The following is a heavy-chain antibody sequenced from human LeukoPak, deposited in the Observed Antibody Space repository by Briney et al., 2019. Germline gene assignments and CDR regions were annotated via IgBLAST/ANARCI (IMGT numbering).Heavy chain of an antibody. CDR2: MNPNSGNT. Sequence: ASVKVSCKASGYTFTSYEINWVRQATGQGLEWMGWMNPNSGNTGYAQKFQGRVTMTRNTSISTAYMELSSLRSEDTAVYYCARQNTGNWPYYYYYYMDVWGKGTTVTISS. V-gene: IGHV1-8*01. CDR1: GYTFTSYE. D-gene: IGHD1-1*01. CDR3: ARQNTGNWPYYYYYYMDV. J-gene: IGHJ6*03.